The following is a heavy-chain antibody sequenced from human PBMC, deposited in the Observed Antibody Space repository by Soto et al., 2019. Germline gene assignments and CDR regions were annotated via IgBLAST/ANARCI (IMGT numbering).Heavy chain of an antibody. CDR3: ARKVSGSAGRPDLWYFDL. CDR2: VSGGGDAT. J-gene: IGHJ2*01. CDR1: GFTFSGYA. V-gene: IGHV3-23*01. D-gene: IGHD3-10*01. Sequence: EVQLLDSGGGLVQPGGSLRLSCAASGFTFSGYAVTWVRQAPGKGVEWVSAVSGGGDATFYPDSVKGRFTISRDNYKNTLSIQMNTLRAEDTAVYYCARKVSGSAGRPDLWYFDLWGRGTLVTVSS.